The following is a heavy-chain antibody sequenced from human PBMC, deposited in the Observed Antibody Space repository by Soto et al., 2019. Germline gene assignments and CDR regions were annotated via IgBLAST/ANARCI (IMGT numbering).Heavy chain of an antibody. Sequence: PGGSLRLSCAASGFTFSNYAMSWVRQAPGKGPEWVSAISGGVDKTYYLESVKGRFTISRDNSKNTVSLLLNSLRADDTAVYYCTKEGSPPFVQHWGQGTLVTVSS. CDR2: ISGGVDKT. D-gene: IGHD3-10*01. J-gene: IGHJ4*02. V-gene: IGHV3-23*01. CDR1: GFTFSNYA. CDR3: TKEGSPPFVQH.